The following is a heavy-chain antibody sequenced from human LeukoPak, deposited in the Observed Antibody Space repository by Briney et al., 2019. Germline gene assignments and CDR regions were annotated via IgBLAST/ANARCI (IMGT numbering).Heavy chain of an antibody. CDR3: VAAAVAVDY. J-gene: IGHJ4*02. CDR1: GGSFSGYY. Sequence: SETLSLTCTVYGGSFSGYYWSWIRQPPGRGLEWIGEINHSGSINYNASLKSRVTISVDKSKNQFSLKLTSVTAADTAVYYCVAAAVAVDYWGQGTLVTVSS. D-gene: IGHD6-19*01. CDR2: INHSGSI. V-gene: IGHV4-34*01.